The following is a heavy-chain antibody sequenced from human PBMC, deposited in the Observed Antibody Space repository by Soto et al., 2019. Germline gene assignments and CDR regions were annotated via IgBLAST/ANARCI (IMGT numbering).Heavy chain of an antibody. CDR1: GYTFTSYY. J-gene: IGHJ5*02. CDR2: INPSGGST. V-gene: IGHV1-46*01. CDR3: ARDDRSNKYYYDSSTFDP. Sequence: QVQLVQSGAEVKKPGASVKVSCKASGYTFTSYYMHWVRQAPGQGLEWMGIINPSGGSTSYAQKFQGIVTMTRDTSTSTVYMELSSLRSEDTAVYYCARDDRSNKYYYDSSTFDPWGQGTLVTVSS. D-gene: IGHD3-22*01.